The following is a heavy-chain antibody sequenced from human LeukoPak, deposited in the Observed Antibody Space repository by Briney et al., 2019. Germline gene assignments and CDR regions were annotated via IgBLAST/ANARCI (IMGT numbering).Heavy chain of an antibody. V-gene: IGHV1-2*02. CDR3: ARATIADSSTYYIDY. CDR1: GYTFTGYY. J-gene: IGHJ4*02. Sequence: ASVKVSCKASGYTFTGYYIHWVRQAPGQGLEWMGWINPNTGGTTFAERFQGRVTMTRDTSVSTAYMELSRVRSDDTAVYYCARATIADSSTYYIDYWGLGTLVTVSS. CDR2: INPNTGGT. D-gene: IGHD3-22*01.